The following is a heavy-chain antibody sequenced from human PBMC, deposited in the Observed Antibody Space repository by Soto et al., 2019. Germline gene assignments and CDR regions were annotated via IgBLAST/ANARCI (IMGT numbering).Heavy chain of an antibody. V-gene: IGHV3-72*01. CDR3: ADLKWSRSYLP. CDR2: IKNDPKSYIT. D-gene: IGHD3-3*01. CDR1: GFTFRNYK. Sequence: GGSLRLSCEASGFTFRNYKMNWVRQAPGKGLEWVGRIKNDPKSYITDYAESVKGRFTISRDDSKNSLFLQMNSLTTEDTAIYYCADLKWSRSYLPWGQGTLVTVSS. J-gene: IGHJ1*01.